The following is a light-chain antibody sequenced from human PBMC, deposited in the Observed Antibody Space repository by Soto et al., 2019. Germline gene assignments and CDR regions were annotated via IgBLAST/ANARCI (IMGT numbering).Light chain of an antibody. J-gene: IGKJ2*01. Sequence: EIVLTQSPGTLSLSPGERATLSCRASQSVSSSYLAWYQQKPGQAPRLLIYGASSRATGIPDRFSGSGSGTDLTLTFSRMEPEDFAVYYCQQYGSSPYTFGQGTKRKIK. V-gene: IGKV3-20*01. CDR3: QQYGSSPYT. CDR2: GAS. CDR1: QSVSSSY.